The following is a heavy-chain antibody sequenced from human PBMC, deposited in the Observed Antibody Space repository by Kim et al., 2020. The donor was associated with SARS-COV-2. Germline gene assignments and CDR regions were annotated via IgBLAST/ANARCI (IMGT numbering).Heavy chain of an antibody. Sequence: GGSLRLSCAASGFTFSSYAMHWVRQAPGKGLEWVAVISYDGSNKYYADSVKGRFTISRDNSKNTLYLQMNSLRAEDTAVYYCARGVYCSSTSCKKGYYYYYYGMDVWGQGTTVTVSS. V-gene: IGHV3-30-3*01. CDR3: ARGVYCSSTSCKKGYYYYYYGMDV. D-gene: IGHD2-2*01. CDR1: GFTFSSYA. J-gene: IGHJ6*02. CDR2: ISYDGSNK.